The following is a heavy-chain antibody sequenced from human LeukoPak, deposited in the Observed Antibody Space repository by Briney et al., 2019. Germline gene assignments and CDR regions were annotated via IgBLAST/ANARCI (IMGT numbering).Heavy chain of an antibody. CDR3: ARDYGGSSPFDY. J-gene: IGHJ4*02. D-gene: IGHD4-23*01. CDR2: ISTSGSII. V-gene: IGHV3-48*03. Sequence: GGSLRLSCAASGFTFSDYEMNWVRQAPGKGLEWVLHISTSGSIIHYADSVKGRFTISRDNAKNSLYLQMNSLRAEDTAVYYCARDYGGSSPFDYWGQGTLVTVSS. CDR1: GFTFSDYE.